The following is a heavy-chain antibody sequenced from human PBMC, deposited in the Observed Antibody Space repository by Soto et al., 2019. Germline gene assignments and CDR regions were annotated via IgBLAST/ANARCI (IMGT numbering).Heavy chain of an antibody. CDR2: IYHSGST. CDR3: ARGMTTVTTFEY. CDR1: GGSISSGGYS. J-gene: IGHJ4*02. D-gene: IGHD4-17*01. Sequence: QLQLQESDSGLVKPSQTLSLTCAVSGGSISSGGYSWSWIRQPPGKGLEWIGYIYHSGSTYYNPSLKSRVTISVDRSKNQISLKLSSVTAADTAVYYCARGMTTVTTFEYWGQGTLVTVSS. V-gene: IGHV4-30-2*01.